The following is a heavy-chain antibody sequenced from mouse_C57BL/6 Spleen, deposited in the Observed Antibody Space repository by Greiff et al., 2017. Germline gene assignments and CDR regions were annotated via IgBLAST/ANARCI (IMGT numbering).Heavy chain of an antibody. D-gene: IGHD2-1*01. J-gene: IGHJ4*01. V-gene: IGHV1-69*01. CDR1: GYTFTSYW. Sequence: QVQLKQPGAELVMPGASVKLSCKASGYTFTSYWMHWVKQRPGQGLEWIGEIDPSDSYTNYNQKFKGKSTLTVDKSSSTAYMQLSSLTSEDSAVYYCAREGVYGNYMKGSMDYWGQGTSVTVSS. CDR3: AREGVYGNYMKGSMDY. CDR2: IDPSDSYT.